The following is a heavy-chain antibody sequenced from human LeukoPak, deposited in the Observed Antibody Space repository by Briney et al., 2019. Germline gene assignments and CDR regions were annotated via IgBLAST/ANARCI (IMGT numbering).Heavy chain of an antibody. V-gene: IGHV3-30-3*01. CDR1: GFTLSNYA. J-gene: IGHJ4*02. CDR3: ARDPAMYYYDSSAHFYFDY. CDR2: MSYDGSTK. D-gene: IGHD3-22*01. Sequence: GGSLRLSCAASGFTLSNYAIHWVRQAPGKGLEWVAVMSYDGSTKYYADSVAGRFTISRDNAKNSLYLQMNSLRAEDTAVYYCARDPAMYYYDSSAHFYFDYWGQGTLVTVSS.